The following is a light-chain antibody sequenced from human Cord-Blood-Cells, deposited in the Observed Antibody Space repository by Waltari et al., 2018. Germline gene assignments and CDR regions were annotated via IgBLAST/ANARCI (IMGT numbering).Light chain of an antibody. CDR2: EVS. CDR1: SSDVERYTL. V-gene: IGLV2-23*02. Sequence: QSALTQPASVSGSPGQSITISCTGPSSDVERYTLVSWYQQHPGKAPQLMIYEVSKRPSGVSNRFSGSKSGNTASLTISGLQAEDEADYYCCSYAGSSTWVFGGGTKLTVL. J-gene: IGLJ3*02. CDR3: CSYAGSSTWV.